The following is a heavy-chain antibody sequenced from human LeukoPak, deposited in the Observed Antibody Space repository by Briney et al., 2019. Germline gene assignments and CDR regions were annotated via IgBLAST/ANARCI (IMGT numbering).Heavy chain of an antibody. CDR1: GYSFTSYW. V-gene: IGHV5-51*01. D-gene: IGHD1-1*01. CDR2: IYPGDSNT. Sequence: GESLKISCKGSGYSFTSYWIGWVRQMPGKGLEWMGIIYPGDSNTKYSPSVQGQVTISVDKSIGTAYLQWNSLKASDTAIYYCARKNRTPLRNNWFDSWGQGTLVTVSS. CDR3: ARKNRTPLRNNWFDS. J-gene: IGHJ5*01.